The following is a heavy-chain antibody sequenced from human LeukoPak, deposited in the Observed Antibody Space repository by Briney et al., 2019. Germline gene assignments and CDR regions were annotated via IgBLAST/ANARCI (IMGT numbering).Heavy chain of an antibody. CDR1: GFTFDDYA. D-gene: IGHD4-17*01. J-gene: IGHJ4*02. CDR2: ISWDGGST. CDR3: AKDGAVTTEYYFDY. V-gene: IGHV3-43D*04. Sequence: GGSLRLSCAASGFTFDDYAMHRVRQAPGKGLEWVSLISWDGGSTYYADSVKGRFTISRDNSKNSLYLQMNSLRAEDTALYYCAKDGAVTTEYYFDYWGQGTLVTVSS.